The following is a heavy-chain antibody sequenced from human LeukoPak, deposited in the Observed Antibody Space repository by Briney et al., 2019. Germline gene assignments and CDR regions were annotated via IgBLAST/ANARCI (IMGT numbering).Heavy chain of an antibody. Sequence: PGGSLRLSCGVSGFTFSSYSMNWVRQAPGKGLEWVSSISSSSSYIYYADSVKGRFTISRDNAKNSLYLQMNSLRAEDTAVYYCARDRALNRDFDYWGQGTLVTVSS. CDR3: ARDRALNRDFDY. D-gene: IGHD1-14*01. J-gene: IGHJ4*02. CDR2: ISSSSSYI. CDR1: GFTFSSYS. V-gene: IGHV3-21*01.